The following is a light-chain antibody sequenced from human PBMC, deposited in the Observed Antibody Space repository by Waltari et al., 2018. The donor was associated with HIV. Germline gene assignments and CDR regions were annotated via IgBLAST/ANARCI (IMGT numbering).Light chain of an antibody. Sequence: QSVLTQPPSASGTPGQRVTISCSGGSFNIGSNYVYWYQQFPGTAPRLLIYRNTLRPSGVPDRFSGPKSATSASLAISGLRSEDEADYFCSSYSGSNTLVFGGGTKLTVL. V-gene: IGLV1-47*01. CDR3: SSYSGSNTLV. CDR1: SFNIGSNY. J-gene: IGLJ2*01. CDR2: RNT.